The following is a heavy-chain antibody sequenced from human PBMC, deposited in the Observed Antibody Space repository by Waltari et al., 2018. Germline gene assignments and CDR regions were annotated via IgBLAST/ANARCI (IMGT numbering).Heavy chain of an antibody. CDR2: ITASGATT. CDR1: GFNFVFYA. D-gene: IGHD3-16*01. Sequence: EVQLVDSGGGLVQPGGSLRISCGACGFNFVFYAMSWVRQSPGKGLEWVSMITASGATTYYADSVKGRFIISRDKSKNTLFLQMNSLRAEDTAVYYCAKDLGDRWGLFDYWGQGTLVTVSS. J-gene: IGHJ4*02. V-gene: IGHV3-23*04. CDR3: AKDLGDRWGLFDY.